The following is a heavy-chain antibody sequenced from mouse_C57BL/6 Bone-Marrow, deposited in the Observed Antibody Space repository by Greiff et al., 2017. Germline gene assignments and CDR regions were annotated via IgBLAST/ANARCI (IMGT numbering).Heavy chain of an antibody. CDR2: IDPANGNT. CDR3: AMWLPSYWYFDV. D-gene: IGHD2-2*01. V-gene: IGHV14-3*01. J-gene: IGHJ1*03. Sequence: EVQRVESVAELVRPGASVKLSCTASGFNIKNTYMPWVKQRPEQGLEWIGRIDPANGNTKYAPKFQGKATITADTSSNTAYLQLSSLTSEDTAIYYCAMWLPSYWYFDVWGTGTTVTVSS. CDR1: GFNIKNTY.